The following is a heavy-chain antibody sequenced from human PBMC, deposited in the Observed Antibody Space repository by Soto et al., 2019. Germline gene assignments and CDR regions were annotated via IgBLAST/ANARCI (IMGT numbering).Heavy chain of an antibody. J-gene: IGHJ6*02. CDR2: IIPIFGTA. Sequence: SVKVSCKASEGTFSSYAISWVRQAPGQGLEWMGGIIPIFGTANYAQKFQGRVTITADESTSTAYMELSSLRSEDTAVYYCARTVVELGDKNYYYYGMDVWGQGTTVTVSS. CDR3: ARTVVELGDKNYYYYGMDV. CDR1: EGTFSSYA. V-gene: IGHV1-69*13. D-gene: IGHD3-10*01.